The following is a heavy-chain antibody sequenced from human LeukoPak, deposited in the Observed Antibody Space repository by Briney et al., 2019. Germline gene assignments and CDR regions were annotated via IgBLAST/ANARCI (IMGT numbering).Heavy chain of an antibody. CDR3: ARDRDTGSSSNRYYFDY. D-gene: IGHD1-26*01. V-gene: IGHV4-4*07. J-gene: IGHJ4*02. CDR2: IFTSGST. Sequence: SETLSLTCTVSGASINTYYWSWVRQPAGKGLEWIGRIFTSGSTNYNPSLKSRVTMSVDTSKNQFSLKLSSVTAADTAVYYCARDRDTGSSSNRYYFDYWGQGTLVTVAS. CDR1: GASINTYY.